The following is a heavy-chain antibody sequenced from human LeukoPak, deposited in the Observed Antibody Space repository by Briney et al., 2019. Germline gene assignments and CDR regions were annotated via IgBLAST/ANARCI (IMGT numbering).Heavy chain of an antibody. CDR1: GGSMNNYY. J-gene: IGHJ4*02. D-gene: IGHD4-17*01. CDR2: IYTSGST. V-gene: IGHV4-4*07. Sequence: SETLSLTCTVSGGSMNNYYWSWLRQPAGKGLEWIGRIYTSGSTNYNPSLKSRVTMSVDTSKNQFSLKLSSVTAADTAVYYCARGYGDYEGVFGYWGQGTLVTVSS. CDR3: ARGYGDYEGVFGY.